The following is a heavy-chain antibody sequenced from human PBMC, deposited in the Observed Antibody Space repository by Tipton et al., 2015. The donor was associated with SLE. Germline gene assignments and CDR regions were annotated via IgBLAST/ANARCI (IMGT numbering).Heavy chain of an antibody. D-gene: IGHD4-23*01. CDR1: GGSIGSDY. Sequence: TLSLTCTVSGGSIGSDYWGWLRQSPEKGLEWIGYIYYGGSTNYNPSLESRVTISIDTSKNQFSLKLSSVTAADTAVYYCARGEDDYGGKGGWIDPWGQGSLVTVSS. CDR3: ARGEDDYGGKGGWIDP. V-gene: IGHV4-59*01. CDR2: IYYGGST. J-gene: IGHJ5*02.